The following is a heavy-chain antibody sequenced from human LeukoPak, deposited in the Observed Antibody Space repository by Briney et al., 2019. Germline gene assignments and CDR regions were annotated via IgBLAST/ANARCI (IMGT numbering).Heavy chain of an antibody. D-gene: IGHD5-18*01. Sequence: GGSLRLSCAASGFTFSSYGMSWVRQAPGKGLEWALAISGRGGYTYYADSVKGRFTISRDNSKNTLYLQMNSLRAEDTAVYYCAAIKRAYSQNDYWGQGTLVIVSS. CDR3: AAIKRAYSQNDY. CDR2: ISGRGGYT. V-gene: IGHV3-23*01. J-gene: IGHJ4*02. CDR1: GFTFSSYG.